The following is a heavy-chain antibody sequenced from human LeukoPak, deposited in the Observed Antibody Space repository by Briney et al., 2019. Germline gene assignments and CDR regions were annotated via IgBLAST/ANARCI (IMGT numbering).Heavy chain of an antibody. CDR3: AGGRDSGHDAFDI. V-gene: IGHV4-4*02. CDR2: IYHSGST. D-gene: IGHD3-16*01. J-gene: IGHJ3*02. Sequence: SETLSLTCAVSGGSISSSNWWSWVRQTPGKGLEWIGEIYHSGSTNYNPSLKSRVTISVDKSKNQFSLKLSSVTAADTAVYYCAGGRDSGHDAFDIWGQGTMVTVSS. CDR1: GGSISSSNW.